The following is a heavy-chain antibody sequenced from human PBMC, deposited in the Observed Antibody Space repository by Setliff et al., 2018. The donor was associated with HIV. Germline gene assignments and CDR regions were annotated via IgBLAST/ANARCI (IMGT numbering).Heavy chain of an antibody. CDR3: GNQAVVPADMDYYYYIDV. V-gene: IGHV4-39*01. J-gene: IGHJ6*03. D-gene: IGHD2-2*01. CDR2: IHESGST. CDR1: GGSISSSSYY. Sequence: PSETLSLTCTVSGGSISSSSYYWGWIRQPPGKGLEWIGSIHESGSTHYNPSLKSRVTISVDTSKNQFSLKLSSVTAADTAVYYCGNQAVVPADMDYYYYIDVWGKGTKVTVSS.